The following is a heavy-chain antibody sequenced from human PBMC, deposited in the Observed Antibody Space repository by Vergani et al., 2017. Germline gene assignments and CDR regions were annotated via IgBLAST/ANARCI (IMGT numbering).Heavy chain of an antibody. CDR2: IYTSGST. CDR1: GGSISSYY. V-gene: IGHV4-4*07. J-gene: IGHJ4*02. D-gene: IGHD6-19*01. CDR3: ARREEPIAVAVPFDY. Sequence: QVQLQESGPGLVKPSETLSLTCTVSGGSISSYYWSWIRQPAGKGLEWIGRIYTSGSTNYNPSLKSRVTMSVDTSKNQFSLKLSSVTAADTAVYYCARREEPIAVAVPFDYWGQGTLVTVSS.